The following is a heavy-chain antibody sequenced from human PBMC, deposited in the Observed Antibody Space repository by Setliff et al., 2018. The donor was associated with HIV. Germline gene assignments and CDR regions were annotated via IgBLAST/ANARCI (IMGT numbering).Heavy chain of an antibody. CDR2: IIPVFRTS. V-gene: IGHV1-69*05. CDR3: ARDNYYGSGTYYRGGSGFDP. Sequence: SVKVSCKASGGTFSNYAISWVRQAPGQGLEWVGWIIPVFRTSNYAHKFQGRVTMTRDTSTSTVYMELSSLRSEDTAVYYCARDNYYGSGTYYRGGSGFDPWGQGTLVTVSS. D-gene: IGHD3-10*01. CDR1: GGTFSNYA. J-gene: IGHJ5*02.